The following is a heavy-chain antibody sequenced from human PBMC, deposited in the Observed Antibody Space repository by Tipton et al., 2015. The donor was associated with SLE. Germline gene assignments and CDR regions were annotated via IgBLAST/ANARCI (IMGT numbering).Heavy chain of an antibody. V-gene: IGHV4-31*03. CDR3: ARTSTYYDCWRGSYYYDYYMDA. Sequence: TLSLTCIVSGGSISRGTYYWSWIRQHPGKGPEWIGYIYNSGGTSYNPTPKSRVTISIDTSKNQFSLRLTSVTAADTAVYYCARTSTYYDCWRGSYYYDYYMDAGGKGTTFTVFS. CDR2: IYNSGGT. J-gene: IGHJ6*03. CDR1: GGSISRGTYY. D-gene: IGHD3-3*01.